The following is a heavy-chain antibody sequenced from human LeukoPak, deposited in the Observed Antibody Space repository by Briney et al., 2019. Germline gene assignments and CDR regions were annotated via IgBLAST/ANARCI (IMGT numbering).Heavy chain of an antibody. V-gene: IGHV3-74*01. CDR2: INSDGSST. CDR1: GFTFSSYW. Sequence: GGSLRLSCAASGFTFSSYWMHWVRQAPGKGLVWVSRINSDGSSTSYADSVKGRFTISRDNAKNSLYLQMNRLRAEDTALYYCAKDTDDIVVVVTPTDAFDYWGQGTLVTVSS. D-gene: IGHD2-15*01. CDR3: AKDTDDIVVVVTPTDAFDY. J-gene: IGHJ4*02.